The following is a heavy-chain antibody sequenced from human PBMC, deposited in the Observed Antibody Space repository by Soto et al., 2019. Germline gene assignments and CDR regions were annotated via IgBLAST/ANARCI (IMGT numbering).Heavy chain of an antibody. CDR3: ARGVSSDPY. CDR2: ISAYNGNT. D-gene: IGHD6-6*01. J-gene: IGHJ4*02. CDR1: GYNFTSYG. V-gene: IGHV1-18*01. Sequence: ASVKVSCKASGYNFTSYGISWVRQAPGQGLEWMGWISAYNGNTNYAQKFQGRVTITRDTSASTAYMELSSLRSEDTAVYYCARGVSSDPYWGQGTLVTVSS.